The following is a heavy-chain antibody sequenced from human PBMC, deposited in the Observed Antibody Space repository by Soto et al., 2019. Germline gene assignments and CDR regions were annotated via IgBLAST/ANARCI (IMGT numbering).Heavy chain of an antibody. CDR3: ARRYGPGFDY. CDR2: LYYSGST. J-gene: IGHJ4*02. V-gene: IGHV4-59*08. D-gene: IGHD4-17*01. Sequence: QVQLQESGPGLVKPSETLSLTCTVSGGSISSYYWSWIRQPPGKGLEWIGYLYYSGSTNYNPSLKGRVPISVDTSKNQFSLRLSSVTAADTAVYYCARRYGPGFDYWGQGTLVTVSS. CDR1: GGSISSYY.